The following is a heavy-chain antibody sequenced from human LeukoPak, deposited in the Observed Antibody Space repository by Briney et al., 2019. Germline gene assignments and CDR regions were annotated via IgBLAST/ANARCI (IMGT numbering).Heavy chain of an antibody. CDR3: ARVLPLDCSGGSCYPSLDY. D-gene: IGHD2-15*01. Sequence: SETLSLTCAVYGGSFSGYYWSWIRQPPGKGLEWIGEINHSGSTNYNPSLKSRVTISVGTSKNQFSLKLSSVTAADTAVYYCARVLPLDCSGGSCYPSLDYWGQGTLVTVSS. CDR1: GGSFSGYY. J-gene: IGHJ4*02. V-gene: IGHV4-34*01. CDR2: INHSGST.